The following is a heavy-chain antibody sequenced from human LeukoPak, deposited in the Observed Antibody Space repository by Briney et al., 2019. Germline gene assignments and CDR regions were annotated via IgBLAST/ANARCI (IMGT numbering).Heavy chain of an antibody. Sequence: SETLSLTCAVYGGSFSGYYWSWIRQPPGKGLEWIGEINHSGSTNYNPSLKSRVTISVDTSKNQFSLKLSSVTAADTAVYYCARGRPSNYYDSSGYYRRKGGHYFDYWGQGTLVTVSS. D-gene: IGHD3-22*01. CDR1: GGSFSGYY. V-gene: IGHV4-34*01. CDR2: INHSGST. J-gene: IGHJ4*02. CDR3: ARGRPSNYYDSSGYYRRKGGHYFDY.